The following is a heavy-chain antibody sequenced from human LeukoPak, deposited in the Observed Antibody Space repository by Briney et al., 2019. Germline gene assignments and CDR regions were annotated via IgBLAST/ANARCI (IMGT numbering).Heavy chain of an antibody. CDR2: INPNSGVT. J-gene: IGHJ4*02. Sequence: ASVKVSCKASGYTFTGYYMHWVRQAPGQGLEWMGWINPNSGVTNYAQKFQGRVTMTRDTSISTAYMELSRLRSDDTAVYYCARGMTGDDGFDYWGQGTLVTVSS. CDR3: ARGMTGDDGFDY. D-gene: IGHD7-27*01. V-gene: IGHV1-2*02. CDR1: GYTFTGYY.